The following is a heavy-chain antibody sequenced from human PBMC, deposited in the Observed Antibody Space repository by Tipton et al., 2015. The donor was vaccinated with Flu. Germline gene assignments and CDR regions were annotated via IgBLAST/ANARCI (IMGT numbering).Heavy chain of an antibody. CDR1: SGSIRSTDYF. J-gene: IGHJ4*02. CDR2: IDYSGST. CDR3: ARLSYYDVDLKNFYFDY. Sequence: TLSLTCTVSSGSIRSTDYFCAWIRQPPGKRLEWIGNIDYSGSTYYNPSLKSRVTISADTSKNQFSLMLRSVTAADTAVYYCARLSYYDVDLKNFYFDYWGQGALVTVSS. D-gene: IGHD3-10*02. V-gene: IGHV4-39*01.